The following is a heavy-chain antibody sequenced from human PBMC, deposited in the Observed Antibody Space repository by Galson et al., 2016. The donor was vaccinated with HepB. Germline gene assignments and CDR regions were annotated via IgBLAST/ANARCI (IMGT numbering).Heavy chain of an antibody. Sequence: SLRLSCAASGFIVSSNYMTWVRQAPGKGLEWVAVMYSSGVTYYTDSVKGRFTISRDNSKNTLYLQMNSLRAEDTAMYYCATRPGGFGEFFDYWCQGTLVIVSS. CDR2: MYSSGVT. CDR3: ATRPGGFGEFFDY. CDR1: GFIVSSNY. D-gene: IGHD3-10*01. V-gene: IGHV3-53*01. J-gene: IGHJ4*02.